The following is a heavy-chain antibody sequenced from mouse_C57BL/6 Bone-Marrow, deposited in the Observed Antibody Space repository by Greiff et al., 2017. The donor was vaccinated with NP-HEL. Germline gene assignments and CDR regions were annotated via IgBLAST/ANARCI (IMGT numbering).Heavy chain of an antibody. CDR1: GYTFTSYW. V-gene: IGHV1-59*01. CDR2: IDPSDSYT. Sequence: VQLQQPGAELVRPGTSVKLSCKASGYTFTSYWMHWVKQRPGQGLEWIGVIDPSDSYTNYNQKFKGKATLTVDTSSSTAYMQLSSLTSEDSAVYYCAREGGGWLLRSYWGQGTTLTVSS. J-gene: IGHJ2*01. D-gene: IGHD2-3*01. CDR3: AREGGGWLLRSY.